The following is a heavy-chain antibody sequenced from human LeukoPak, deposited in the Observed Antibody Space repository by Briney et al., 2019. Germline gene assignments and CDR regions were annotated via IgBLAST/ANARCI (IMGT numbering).Heavy chain of an antibody. CDR2: INHSGST. CDR1: GGSFSGYY. J-gene: IGHJ6*03. CDR3: ARLGKDIVVVPAARRYYYYYMDV. D-gene: IGHD2-2*01. Sequence: KPSETLSLTCAVYGGSFSGYYWSWIRQPPGKGLEWIGEINHSGSTNYNPSLKSRVTISVDTSKNQFSLKLSSVTAADTAVYYCARLGKDIVVVPAARRYYYYYMDVWGKGTTVTVSS. V-gene: IGHV4-34*01.